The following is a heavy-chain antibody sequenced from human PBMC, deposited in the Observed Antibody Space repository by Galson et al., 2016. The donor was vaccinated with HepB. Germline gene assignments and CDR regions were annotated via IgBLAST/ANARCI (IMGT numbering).Heavy chain of an antibody. CDR2: IYHTGTT. CDR1: GGSISSNNW. D-gene: IGHD3-3*01. J-gene: IGHJ5*02. CDR3: ARGTYYDSATRFDP. Sequence: ETLSLTCVVSGGSISSNNWWSWLRQPPGKGLEWIGEIYHTGTTNYNPSLKSRVNLSVDMSKKQFTLELTSVTAADTAIYYCARGTYYDSATRFDPWGQGTPVTVAS. V-gene: IGHV4-4*02.